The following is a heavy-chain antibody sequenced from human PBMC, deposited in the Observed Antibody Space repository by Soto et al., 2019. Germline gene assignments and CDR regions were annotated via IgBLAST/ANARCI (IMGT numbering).Heavy chain of an antibody. V-gene: IGHV3-48*01. Sequence: GGSLRLSCAASGFTFSSYSMNWVRQAPGKGLEWVSYISSSSSTIYYADSVKGRFTISRDNAKNSLYLQMNSLRAEDTAVYYCARDLSDHYCTNGVCYKPNWFDPWGQGTLVTVSS. J-gene: IGHJ5*02. CDR3: ARDLSDHYCTNGVCYKPNWFDP. D-gene: IGHD2-8*01. CDR2: ISSSSSTI. CDR1: GFTFSSYS.